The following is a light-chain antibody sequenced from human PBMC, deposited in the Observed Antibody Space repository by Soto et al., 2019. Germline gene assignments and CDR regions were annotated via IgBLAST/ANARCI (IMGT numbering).Light chain of an antibody. J-gene: IGKJ2*01. CDR3: QQTHSTAHS. CDR1: QSIERY. Sequence: DIPMTQSPSSLSASIGDTITISCRASQSIERYLNWYQKKEGKAPQLLMFAAANLESGVPSRFRGSGSGTDFPLTISRLQPEDFATYYCQQTHSTAHSFGQGTKVDIK. CDR2: AAA. V-gene: IGKV1-39*01.